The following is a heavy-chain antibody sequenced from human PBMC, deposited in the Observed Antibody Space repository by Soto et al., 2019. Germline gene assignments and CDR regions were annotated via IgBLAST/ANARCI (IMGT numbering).Heavy chain of an antibody. CDR2: IYYSGST. V-gene: IGHV4-59*08. D-gene: IGHD4-17*01. CDR3: ARHMDYAPYYFDY. CDR1: GGSISRYY. Sequence: SETLSLTCTVSGGSISRYYWSWIREPPGKGLEWIGYIYYSGSTNYNPSLKSRVTISVDTSKNQFSLKLSSVTAADTAVYYCARHMDYAPYYFDYWGQGTLVTVSS. J-gene: IGHJ4*02.